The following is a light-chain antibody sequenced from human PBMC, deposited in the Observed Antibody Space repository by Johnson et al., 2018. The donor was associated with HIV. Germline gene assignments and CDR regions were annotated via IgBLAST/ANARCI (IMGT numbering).Light chain of an antibody. Sequence: QSVLTQPPSVSAAPGQKVTIYCSGSSSNIGNNYVSWYQQLPGTAPKLLIYDNNKRPSGIPDRFSGSKSGTSATLAITGIQPGDEADYYCGIWDSSLSADVFGTGTKVTVL. CDR3: GIWDSSLSADV. J-gene: IGLJ1*01. V-gene: IGLV1-51*01. CDR2: DNN. CDR1: SSNIGNNY.